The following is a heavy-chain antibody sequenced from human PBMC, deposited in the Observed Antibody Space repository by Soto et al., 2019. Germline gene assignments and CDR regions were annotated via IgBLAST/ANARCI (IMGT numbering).Heavy chain of an antibody. Sequence: ASLKVSCKASGYTFTGYYMHWVRQAPGQGLEWMGWINPNSGGTNYAQKFQGRVTMTRDTSISTAYMELSRLRSDDTAVYYCARADIVATKFDYWGQGTLVTVSS. CDR2: INPNSGGT. J-gene: IGHJ4*02. V-gene: IGHV1-2*02. CDR3: ARADIVATKFDY. D-gene: IGHD5-12*01. CDR1: GYTFTGYY.